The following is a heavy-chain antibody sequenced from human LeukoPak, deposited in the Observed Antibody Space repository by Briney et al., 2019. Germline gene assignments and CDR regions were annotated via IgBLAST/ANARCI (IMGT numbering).Heavy chain of an antibody. J-gene: IGHJ4*01. V-gene: IGHV4-39*01. D-gene: IGHD3-22*01. Sequence: PSETLSLTCTVSGGSISSSSYYWGWIRQPPGKGLEWIGGIYYSGSTYYNPSLKSRVTISVDTSKNQFSLKLSSVTAADTAVYYCASPQIGSGYYYVPFYFDYWGDGTLVTVSS. CDR1: GGSISSSSYY. CDR3: ASPQIGSGYYYVPFYFDY. CDR2: IYYSGST.